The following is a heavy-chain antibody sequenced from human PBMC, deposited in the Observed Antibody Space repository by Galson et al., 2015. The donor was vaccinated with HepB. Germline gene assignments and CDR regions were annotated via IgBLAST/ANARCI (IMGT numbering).Heavy chain of an antibody. CDR3: TRVGGGYSYGYRYYYYYMDV. CDR2: IRSKAYGGTT. Sequence: SLRLSCAASGFTFGDYAMSWFRQAPGQGLEWVGFIRSKAYGGTTEYAASVKGRFTISRDDSKSIAYLQMNSLKTEDTAVYCCTRVGGGYSYGYRYYYYYMDVWGKGTTVTVSS. D-gene: IGHD5-18*01. V-gene: IGHV3-49*03. CDR1: GFTFGDYA. J-gene: IGHJ6*03.